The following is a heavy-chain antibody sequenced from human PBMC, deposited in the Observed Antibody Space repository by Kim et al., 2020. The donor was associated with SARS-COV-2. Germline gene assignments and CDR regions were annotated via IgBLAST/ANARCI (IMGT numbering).Heavy chain of an antibody. CDR2: IVVGSGNT. CDR3: AAGLTTELYYYYGMDV. Sequence: SVKVSCKASGFTFTSSAMQWVRQARGQRLEWIGWIVVGSGNTNYAQKFQERVTITRDMSTSTAYMELSSLRSEDTAVYYCAAGLTTELYYYYGMDVWGQGTTVTVSS. CDR1: GFTFTSSA. J-gene: IGHJ6*02. D-gene: IGHD4-17*01. V-gene: IGHV1-58*02.